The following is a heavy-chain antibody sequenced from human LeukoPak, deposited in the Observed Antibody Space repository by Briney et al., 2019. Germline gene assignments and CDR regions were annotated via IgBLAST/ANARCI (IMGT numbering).Heavy chain of an antibody. Sequence: ASVKVSCKASGYTFTSYDINRVRQATGQGLEWMGWMNPNSGNTGYAQKFQGRVTMTRNTSISTAYMELSSLRSEDTAVYYCARDEPLGSYSYYGMDVWGQGTTVTVSS. CDR1: GYTFTSYD. CDR2: MNPNSGNT. CDR3: ARDEPLGSYSYYGMDV. V-gene: IGHV1-8*01. J-gene: IGHJ6*02. D-gene: IGHD1-26*01.